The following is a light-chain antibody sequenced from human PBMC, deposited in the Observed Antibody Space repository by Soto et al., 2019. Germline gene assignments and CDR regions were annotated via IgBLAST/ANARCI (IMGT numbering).Light chain of an antibody. J-gene: IGKJ2*01. V-gene: IGKV3-11*01. CDR1: QSVSSY. Sequence: EIVLTQSPATLSLSPGERATLSCRASQSVSSYLAWYQQKPGQAPRLLIYDASNRATGIPARFSGSGSGTDFTLTISSLEPDDFAVYYCQQRSNWLPSTFGQGTKLEIK. CDR3: QQRSNWLPST. CDR2: DAS.